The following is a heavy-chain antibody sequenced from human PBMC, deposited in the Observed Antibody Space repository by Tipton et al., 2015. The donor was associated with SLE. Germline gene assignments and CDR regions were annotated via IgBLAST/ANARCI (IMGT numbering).Heavy chain of an antibody. J-gene: IGHJ4*02. CDR3: ARGGISTGYYFYFDY. D-gene: IGHD3-9*01. CDR2: IYYSGST. V-gene: IGHV4-59*01. Sequence: TLSLTCTVSGGSISSYYWSWIQQPPGKGLEWIGYIYYSGSTNYNPSLKSRVTISIDTSKNQFSLKLRSVTAADTAVYYCARGGISTGYYFYFDYWGQGTLVTVSS. CDR1: GGSISSYY.